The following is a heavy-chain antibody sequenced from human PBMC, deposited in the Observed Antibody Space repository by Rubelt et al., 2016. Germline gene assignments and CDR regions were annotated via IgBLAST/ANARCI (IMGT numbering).Heavy chain of an antibody. V-gene: IGHV3-23*01. CDR1: GFSFSIYA. D-gene: IGHD6-13*01. Sequence: EVQVLESGGGLVQPGGSLRLSCAASGFSFSIYAMSWVRQAPGKGLEWVAVISGGGGSIYYADSVKGRFTISRVNSKNTLYLQMNSLRAEETAVYYCAKTATIAAAGTSDYYYYGMDVWGQGTTVTVSS. CDR3: AKTATIAAAGTSDYYYYGMDV. J-gene: IGHJ6*02. CDR2: ISGGGGSI.